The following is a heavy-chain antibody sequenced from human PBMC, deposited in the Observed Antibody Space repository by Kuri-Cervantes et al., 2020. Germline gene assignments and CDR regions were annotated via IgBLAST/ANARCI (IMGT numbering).Heavy chain of an antibody. CDR3: VKAVSYDYDDYWYLDV. D-gene: IGHD3-16*01. V-gene: IGHV3-9*01. CDR1: GFIFSSYS. J-gene: IGHJ6*03. Sequence: GGSLRLSCAASGFIFSSYSMSWVRQAPGKGLEWVSGISWNGDSAGYAASVKGRFTTSRDNAKNSLYLQMNSLRPEDTALYYCVKAVSYDYDDYWYLDVWGKGTTVTVSS. CDR2: ISWNGDSA.